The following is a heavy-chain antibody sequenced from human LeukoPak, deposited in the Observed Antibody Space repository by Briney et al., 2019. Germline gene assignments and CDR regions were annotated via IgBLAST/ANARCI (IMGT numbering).Heavy chain of an antibody. V-gene: IGHV1-24*01. CDR1: GYTLTELS. CDR3: ARAPIVGATTRYNWFDP. J-gene: IGHJ5*02. D-gene: IGHD1-26*01. CDR2: FDPEDGET. Sequence: ASVKVSRKVSGYTLTELSMHWVRQAPGKGLEWMGGFDPEDGETIYAQKFQGRVTMTEDTSTDTAYMELSSLRSEDTAVYYCARAPIVGATTRYNWFDPWGQGTLVTVSS.